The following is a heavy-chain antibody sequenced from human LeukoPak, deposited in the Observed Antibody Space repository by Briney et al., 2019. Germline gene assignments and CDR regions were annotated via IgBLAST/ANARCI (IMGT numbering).Heavy chain of an antibody. CDR2: IYYSGST. D-gene: IGHD5-24*01. CDR1: GGSISSYY. Sequence: SETLSLTCTVSGGSISSYYWSWIRQPPGKGLEWIGYIYYSGSTNYNPSLKSRVTISVDTSKNQFSLKLSSVTAADTAVYYCARDRRDHLTRSYYFDYWGQGTLVTVSS. CDR3: ARDRRDHLTRSYYFDY. V-gene: IGHV4-59*01. J-gene: IGHJ4*02.